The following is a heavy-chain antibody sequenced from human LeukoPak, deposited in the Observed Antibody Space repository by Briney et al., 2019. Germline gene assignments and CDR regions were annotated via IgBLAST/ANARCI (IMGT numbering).Heavy chain of an antibody. J-gene: IGHJ4*02. V-gene: IGHV3-23*01. CDR2: ISGSTGST. Sequence: GGSLRLSCAASGFTFSNYAMNWVRQAPGKGLEWVSLISGSTGSTYYADSVKGRFSISRDNSKNTIYLQMNSLRAEDTAVYYCAGNNYGSLDYWGQGTLVTVSS. CDR1: GFTFSNYA. D-gene: IGHD3-10*01. CDR3: AGNNYGSLDY.